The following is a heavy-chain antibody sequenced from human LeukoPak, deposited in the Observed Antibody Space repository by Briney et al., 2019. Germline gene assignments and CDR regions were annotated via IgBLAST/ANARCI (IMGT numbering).Heavy chain of an antibody. Sequence: PGGSLRLSCAASGFTFSSYAMSWVRQAPGKGLEWVSSISSSSSYIYYADSVKGRFTISRDNAKNSLYLQMNSLRAEDTAVYYCAREGRAAAGTGYYMDVWGKGTTVTVSS. V-gene: IGHV3-21*01. J-gene: IGHJ6*03. D-gene: IGHD6-13*01. CDR1: GFTFSSYA. CDR3: AREGRAAAGTGYYMDV. CDR2: ISSSSSYI.